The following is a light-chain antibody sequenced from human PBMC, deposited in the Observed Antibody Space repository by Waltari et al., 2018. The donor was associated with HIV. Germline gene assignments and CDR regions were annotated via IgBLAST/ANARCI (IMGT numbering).Light chain of an antibody. Sequence: DIQMTQAPSSLSASVGDRVTITCRASQRISNYLNWYQQKPGKAPKLLIYAASTLQSGVPSMFSGSGSGTDFTLTISSLLPEDLATYFCQQSYTTSYSFGQGTKLQIK. J-gene: IGKJ2*03. CDR2: AAS. V-gene: IGKV1-39*01. CDR1: QRISNY. CDR3: QQSYTTSYS.